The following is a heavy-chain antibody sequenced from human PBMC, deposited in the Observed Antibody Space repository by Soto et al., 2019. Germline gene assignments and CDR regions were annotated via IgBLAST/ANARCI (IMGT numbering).Heavy chain of an antibody. Sequence: QVQLQESGPGLVKSSETLSLTCSVSGDSSSTYYWGWIRQPPGKGLEWIGYINYSGRSSHNPSLKSRLSISVDASKNQVSLKLTSATAADTAVYYCARSYCADSVSCNWFDPWGQGTLVVASS. CDR3: ARSYCADSVSCNWFDP. CDR2: INYSGRS. D-gene: IGHD2-8*02. V-gene: IGHV4-59*01. J-gene: IGHJ5*02. CDR1: GDSSSTYY.